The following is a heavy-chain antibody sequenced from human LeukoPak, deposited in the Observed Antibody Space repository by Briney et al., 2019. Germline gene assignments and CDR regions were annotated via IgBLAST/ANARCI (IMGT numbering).Heavy chain of an antibody. D-gene: IGHD2-2*01. Sequence: GGSLRLSCAASGFTFSSYAMSWVRQAPGKGLEWVSAISGSGGSTYYADSVKGRFTISRDNSKNTLYLQMNSLRAEDTAVYYCAKGLLYCSSTSCYRGHDAFDIWGQGTMVTVSS. J-gene: IGHJ3*02. V-gene: IGHV3-23*01. CDR1: GFTFSSYA. CDR2: ISGSGGST. CDR3: AKGLLYCSSTSCYRGHDAFDI.